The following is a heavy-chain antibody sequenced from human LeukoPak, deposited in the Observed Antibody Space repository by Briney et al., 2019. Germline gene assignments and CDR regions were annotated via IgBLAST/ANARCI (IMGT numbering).Heavy chain of an antibody. CDR3: ARGYYDILTGYYVWAFDI. CDR1: GFTFSTYW. D-gene: IGHD3-9*01. V-gene: IGHV3-74*01. CDR2: INSGGSST. J-gene: IGHJ3*02. Sequence: GGSLRLSCAASGFTFSTYWMHWVRQAPGKGLVWVSRINSGGSSTTYADSVKGRFTISRDNAKNTLYLRMNSLRAEDTAVYYCARGYYDILTGYYVWAFDIWGQGTMVTVSS.